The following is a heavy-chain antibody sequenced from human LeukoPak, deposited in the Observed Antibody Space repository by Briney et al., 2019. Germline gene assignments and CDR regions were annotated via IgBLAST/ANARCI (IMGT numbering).Heavy chain of an antibody. Sequence: PGGSLRLSCTASGFTVSRNYMGWVRQAPGKGLEGVSVIYSGGRTYYADSVKGRFTISRDNSKNTLYLQMNSLRAEDTAVYYCARDGGSGWYHDYWGQGTLVTVSS. J-gene: IGHJ4*02. D-gene: IGHD6-19*01. CDR2: IYSGGRT. CDR3: ARDGGSGWYHDY. V-gene: IGHV3-53*01. CDR1: GFTVSRNY.